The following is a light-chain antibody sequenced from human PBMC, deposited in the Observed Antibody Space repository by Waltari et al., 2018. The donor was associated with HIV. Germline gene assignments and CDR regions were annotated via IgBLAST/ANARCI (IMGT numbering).Light chain of an antibody. Sequence: QSVLTQPASVSGFPGQSITISCTGANSDFGHYNYISWYQCSPGKVPKVVIFEIMTRPSGFSDRFSGSKSGNTAYLTISRLRAEDEADYYCTSYTANDTLIFGGGTKVTVL. CDR2: EIM. V-gene: IGLV2-14*01. CDR1: NSDFGHYNY. J-gene: IGLJ2*01. CDR3: TSYTANDTLI.